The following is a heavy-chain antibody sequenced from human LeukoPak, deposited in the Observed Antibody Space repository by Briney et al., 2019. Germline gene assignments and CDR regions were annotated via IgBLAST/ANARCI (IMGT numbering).Heavy chain of an antibody. CDR1: GFSVSSNY. J-gene: IGHJ5*02. CDR2: MYSGGST. CDR3: ALHINGDYESRFDP. Sequence: GGSLRLSCAASGFSVSSNYLSWVRQAPGKGLEWVSVMYSGGSTFYADSVKGRSTISRDNSKNTLNLQMNSLRAEDTAIYYCALHINGDYESRFDPWGQGTLVTVSS. V-gene: IGHV3-53*01. D-gene: IGHD4-17*01.